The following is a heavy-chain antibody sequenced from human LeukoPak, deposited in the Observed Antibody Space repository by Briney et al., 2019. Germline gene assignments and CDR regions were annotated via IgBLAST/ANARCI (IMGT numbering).Heavy chain of an antibody. J-gene: IGHJ4*02. Sequence: GESLKISCKGSGYSFTSYWIGWVRQMPGKGLEWMGIIYPGDSDTRYSPSFQGQVTISADKYISTAYLQWSSLKASDTAMYYCASHTGYSSSWYWFDYWGQGTLVTVSS. CDR1: GYSFTSYW. CDR2: IYPGDSDT. V-gene: IGHV5-51*01. D-gene: IGHD6-13*01. CDR3: ASHTGYSSSWYWFDY.